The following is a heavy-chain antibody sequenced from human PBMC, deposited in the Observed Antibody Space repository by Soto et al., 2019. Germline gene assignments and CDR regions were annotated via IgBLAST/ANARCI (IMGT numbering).Heavy chain of an antibody. CDR2: IRSKAYGGTT. D-gene: IGHD6-13*01. V-gene: IGHV3-49*04. CDR3: TSDRDAWDSSSWYFDAFDI. CDR1: GFTFGDYA. Sequence: GGSLRLSCTASGFTFGDYAMSWVRQAPGKGLEWVGFIRSKAYGGTTEYAASVKGRFTISRDDSKSIAYLQMNSLKTEDTAVYYCTSDRDAWDSSSWYFDAFDIWGQGTMVTVSS. J-gene: IGHJ3*02.